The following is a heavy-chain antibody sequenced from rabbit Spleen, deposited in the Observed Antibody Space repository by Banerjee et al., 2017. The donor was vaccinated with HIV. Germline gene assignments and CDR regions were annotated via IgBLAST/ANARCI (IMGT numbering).Heavy chain of an antibody. Sequence: LVQYGGGLVKGGASQTLTCTCSVFNFCAYAFMCWVRQGPGKGLEWIACIDTGSRGFTYYASWAKGRFTISKTSSTTVTLQVTSLTVADTATYFCARDTGSSFSTYGMDLWGPGTLVTVS. CDR3: ARDTGSSFSTYGMDL. D-gene: IGHD8-1*01. CDR1: VFNFCAYAF. V-gene: IGHV1S40*01. CDR2: IDTGSRGFT. J-gene: IGHJ6*01.